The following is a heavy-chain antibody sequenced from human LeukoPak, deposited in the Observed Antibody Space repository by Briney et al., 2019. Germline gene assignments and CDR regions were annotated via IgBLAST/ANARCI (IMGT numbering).Heavy chain of an antibody. J-gene: IGHJ5*02. CDR1: GGTFSSYA. V-gene: IGHV1-69*13. Sequence: ASVKVSCKAAGGTFSSYAISWVRQAPGQGLEWMGGIIPIFGTANYAQKFQGRVTITADESTSTAYMELSSLRSEDTAVYYCARAGGKNCSSTSCYKSTNWFDPWGQGTLVTVSS. D-gene: IGHD2-2*02. CDR2: IIPIFGTA. CDR3: ARAGGKNCSSTSCYKSTNWFDP.